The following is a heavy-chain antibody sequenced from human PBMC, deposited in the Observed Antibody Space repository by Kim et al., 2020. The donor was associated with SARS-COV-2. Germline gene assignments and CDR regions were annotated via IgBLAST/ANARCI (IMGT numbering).Heavy chain of an antibody. Sequence: YAQGFTGRFVFSLDTSVSTAYLQISSLKAEDTAVYYCARTRDYSNYHFDYWGQGTLVTVSS. CDR3: ARTRDYSNYHFDY. J-gene: IGHJ4*02. D-gene: IGHD4-4*01. V-gene: IGHV7-4-1*02.